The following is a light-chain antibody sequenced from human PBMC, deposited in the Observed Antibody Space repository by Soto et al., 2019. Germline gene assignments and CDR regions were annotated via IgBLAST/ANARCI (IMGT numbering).Light chain of an antibody. V-gene: IGKV3-15*01. CDR3: QQYNKWPPLT. Sequence: EIVMTQSPATLSVSPGERATLSCRASQSVSSDLAWYQQKPGQAPRLLIYDASTRATGIPVRFSGSGSGAEFTLTISSLQSEDFALYYCQQYNKWPPLTFGGGTKVEI. CDR2: DAS. CDR1: QSVSSD. J-gene: IGKJ4*01.